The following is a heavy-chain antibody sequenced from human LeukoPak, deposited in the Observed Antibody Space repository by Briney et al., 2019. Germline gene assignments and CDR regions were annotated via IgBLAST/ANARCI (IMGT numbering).Heavy chain of an antibody. D-gene: IGHD5-24*01. CDR3: ARGRDGYNYYDY. CDR2: INHSGST. J-gene: IGHJ4*02. V-gene: IGHV4-34*01. Sequence: SETLSLTCAVYGGSFSGYYWSWIRQPPGKGLEWIGEINHSGSTNYNPSLKSRVTISVDTSKNQFSLKLSSVTAADTAVYYCARGRDGYNYYDYWGQGTLVTVSS. CDR1: GGSFSGYY.